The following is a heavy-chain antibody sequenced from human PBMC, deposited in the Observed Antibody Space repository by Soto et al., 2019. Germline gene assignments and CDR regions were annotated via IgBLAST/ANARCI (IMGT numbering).Heavy chain of an antibody. V-gene: IGHV3-30*18. Sequence: GGSLRLSCAASGFTFSSYGMHWVRQAPGKGLEWVAVISYDGSKEYYADSVKGRFTISRDNSKNTLYLQMNSLRAEDTALYYCAKDDITGGPFYYGMDVWGQGTTVTVSS. D-gene: IGHD1-20*01. CDR1: GFTFSSYG. CDR2: ISYDGSKE. J-gene: IGHJ6*02. CDR3: AKDDITGGPFYYGMDV.